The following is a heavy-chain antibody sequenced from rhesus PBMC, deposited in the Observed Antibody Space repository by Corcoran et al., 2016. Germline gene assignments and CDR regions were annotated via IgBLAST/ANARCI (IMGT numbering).Heavy chain of an antibody. J-gene: IGHJ4*01. CDR3: ARDGGFDY. D-gene: IGHD2-39*02. V-gene: IGHV5-2*01. Sequence: QMPGRGLELMGMIYPGDSDTRYSPSFQGQVTISADKSISTAYLQWSSLKASDTATYYCARDGGFDYWGQGVLVTVSS. CDR2: IYPGDSDT.